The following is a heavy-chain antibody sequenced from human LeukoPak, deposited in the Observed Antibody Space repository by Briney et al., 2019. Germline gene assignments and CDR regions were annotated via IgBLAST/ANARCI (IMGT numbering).Heavy chain of an antibody. J-gene: IGHJ2*01. Sequence: GGSLRLSCAASGFTFDDYAMHWVRQAPGKGLEWVSDISWNSGSIGYADSVKGRFTISRDNAKNSLYLQMNSLRAEDMALYYCAKVHSGYDFNWYFDLWGRGTLVTVSS. D-gene: IGHD5-12*01. CDR3: AKVHSGYDFNWYFDL. CDR2: ISWNSGSI. CDR1: GFTFDDYA. V-gene: IGHV3-9*03.